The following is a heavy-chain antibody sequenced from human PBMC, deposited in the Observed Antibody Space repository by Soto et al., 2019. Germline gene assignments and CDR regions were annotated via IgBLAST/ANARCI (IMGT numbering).Heavy chain of an antibody. J-gene: IGHJ5*02. D-gene: IGHD2-21*01. CDR1: GDSINSDGYF. CDR2: IYHFGTT. CDR3: ARLICASSICYFPAWFDP. Sequence: QVQLQESGPGRVKPSQTLSLTCTVSGDSINSDGYFWSWIRQHPGKGLEWIGSIYHFGTTYYNPSLSSRLNMSMDTSKNQFSLNLNSVTAADTAVYYCARLICASSICYFPAWFDPWGRGTLVTVSS. V-gene: IGHV4-31*03.